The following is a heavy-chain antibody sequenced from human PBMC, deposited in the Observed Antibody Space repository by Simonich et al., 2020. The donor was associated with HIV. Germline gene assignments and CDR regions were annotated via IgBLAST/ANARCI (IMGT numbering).Heavy chain of an antibody. CDR1: GGTFRSFA. J-gene: IGHJ4*02. D-gene: IGHD3-10*01. CDR3: ARKGGGRGVYYFDY. CDR2: ITPIIGTA. V-gene: IGHV1-69*13. Sequence: QVQLVQSGAEVKKPGSSVKVSCKASGGTFRSFAISWVRQDPGLGLEWVGGITPIIGTANYAQMFQCRVTITADESTSTAYMELSSLRSEDTGIYYCARKGGGRGVYYFDYWGQGTLVTVSS.